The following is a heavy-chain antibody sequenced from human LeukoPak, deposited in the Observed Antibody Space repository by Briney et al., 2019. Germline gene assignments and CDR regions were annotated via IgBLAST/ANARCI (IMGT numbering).Heavy chain of an antibody. J-gene: IGHJ4*02. CDR3: ARGRDAFYH. CDR1: GGFISSYY. CDR2: ISTTVST. V-gene: IGHV4-4*07. Sequence: SETLSLTCTVSGGFISSYYWSWIRQPAGKGLEWIGRISTTVSTDYNPSLESRITLSVDTSRNQVSLRLTSVTAADTDLYYCARGRDAFYHWGQGTLVTVSS. D-gene: IGHD3-10*01.